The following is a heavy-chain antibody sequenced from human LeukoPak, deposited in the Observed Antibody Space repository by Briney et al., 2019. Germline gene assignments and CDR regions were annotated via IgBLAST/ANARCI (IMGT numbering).Heavy chain of an antibody. CDR1: GFTFSGHA. CDR2: IGNDGRDQ. J-gene: IGHJ4*02. V-gene: IGHV3-33*02. CDR3: ARDLMWGFDY. D-gene: IGHD7-27*01. Sequence: GGSLRLSCAASGFTFSGHAMHWVRQTPGVGLEWVAIIGNDGRDQHYSESAKGRFTISRDNSMNTLFLQLNSLRPEDTALYLCARDLMWGFDYWGQGTLVTVSS.